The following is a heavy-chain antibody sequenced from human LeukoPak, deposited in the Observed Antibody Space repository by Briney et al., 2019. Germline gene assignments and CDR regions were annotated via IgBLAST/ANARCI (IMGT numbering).Heavy chain of an antibody. J-gene: IGHJ4*02. V-gene: IGHV3-30*18. Sequence: GRSLRLSCAASGFTFSSYGTHWVRQAPGKGLEWVAVISYDGSNKYYADSVKGRFTISRDNSKNTLYLQMNSLRAEDTAVYYCAKDFGYWGQGTLVTVSS. D-gene: IGHD3-10*01. CDR2: ISYDGSNK. CDR3: AKDFGY. CDR1: GFTFSSYG.